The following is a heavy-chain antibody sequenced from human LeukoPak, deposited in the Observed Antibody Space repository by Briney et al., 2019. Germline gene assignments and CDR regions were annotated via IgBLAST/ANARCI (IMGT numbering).Heavy chain of an antibody. CDR2: INPNSGDA. D-gene: IGHD6-19*01. CDR1: GYTFTGYY. Sequence: ASVKVSCKASGYTFTGYYMHWVRQSPGQGLEWMGWINPNSGDANYAQKFQGRVTMTRDTSISTAYMELSRLKSDDAAVYYCASRGAGTADFDYWGQGTLVTVSS. CDR3: ASRGAGTADFDY. J-gene: IGHJ4*02. V-gene: IGHV1-2*02.